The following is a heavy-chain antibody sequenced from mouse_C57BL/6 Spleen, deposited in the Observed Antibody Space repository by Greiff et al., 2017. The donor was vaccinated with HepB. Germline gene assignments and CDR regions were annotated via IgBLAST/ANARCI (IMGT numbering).Heavy chain of an antibody. V-gene: IGHV3-6*01. CDR1: GYSITSGYY. J-gene: IGHJ2*01. D-gene: IGHD1-1*01. CDR2: ISYDGSN. Sequence: EVQVVESGPGLVKPSQSLSLTCSVTGYSITSGYYWNWIRQFPGNKLEWMGYISYDGSNNYNPSLKNRISITRDTSKNQFFLKLNSVTTEDTATYYCARGRYYGPFDYGGQGTTLTVSS. CDR3: ARGRYYGPFDY.